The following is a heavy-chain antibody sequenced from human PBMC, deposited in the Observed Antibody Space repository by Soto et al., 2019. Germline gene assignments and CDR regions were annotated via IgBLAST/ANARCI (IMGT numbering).Heavy chain of an antibody. CDR2: IIPIFGTA. J-gene: IGHJ6*02. V-gene: IGHV1-69*01. D-gene: IGHD3-10*01. CDR3: ARDGRGVIITDYYYYYGMDV. CDR1: GGTFSSYA. Sequence: QVQLVQSGAEVQKPGSSVKVSCKASGGTFSSYAISWVRQAPGQGLEWMGGIIPIFGTANYAQKFQGRVTITADESTSTAYMELSSLRSEDTAVYYCARDGRGVIITDYYYYYGMDVWGQGTTVTVSS.